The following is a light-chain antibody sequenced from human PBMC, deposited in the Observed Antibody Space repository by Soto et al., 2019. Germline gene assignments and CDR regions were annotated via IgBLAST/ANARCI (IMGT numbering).Light chain of an antibody. Sequence: QTVVIQPPSASGTPGQRVTISCSGSSSNIGSNAVNWYQHLPGTAPKLLIYSDNQRPSGVPDRFSGSKSGTSASLAVSGLQSEDEADYYCAPWDDSLNGVVFGGGTKLTVL. J-gene: IGLJ2*01. CDR3: APWDDSLNGVV. CDR2: SDN. V-gene: IGLV1-44*01. CDR1: SSNIGSNA.